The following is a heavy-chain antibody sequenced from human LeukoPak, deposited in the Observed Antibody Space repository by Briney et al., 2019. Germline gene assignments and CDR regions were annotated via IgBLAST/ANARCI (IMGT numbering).Heavy chain of an antibody. J-gene: IGHJ6*03. CDR1: GFTFSSYW. D-gene: IGHD3-22*01. Sequence: GGSLRLSCAASGFTFSSYWKSWVRQAPGKGLEWVANIKQDGSEKYYVDSVKGRFTISRDNAKNSLYLQMNSLRAEDTAVYYCARRGAWSSGYQGTTYYMDVWGKGTTVTVSS. CDR3: ARRGAWSSGYQGTTYYMDV. V-gene: IGHV3-7*01. CDR2: IKQDGSEK.